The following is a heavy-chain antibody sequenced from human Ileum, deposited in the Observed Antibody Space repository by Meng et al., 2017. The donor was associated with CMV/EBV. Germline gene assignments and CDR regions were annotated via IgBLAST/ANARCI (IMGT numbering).Heavy chain of an antibody. CDR2: IDSGGST. J-gene: IGHJ6*02. V-gene: IGHV3-53*01. D-gene: IGHD6-19*01. CDR1: GFTVSSDS. CDR3: GRVGVAAKYYGMDV. Sequence: GESLKISWAASGFTVSSDSMSWVRQAPGKGLEWVSTIDSGGSTYYADSVKGRFTISRDNYKNTLYREMNSLSAEDKAVYYGGRVGVAAKYYGMDVWGQGTMVTVSS.